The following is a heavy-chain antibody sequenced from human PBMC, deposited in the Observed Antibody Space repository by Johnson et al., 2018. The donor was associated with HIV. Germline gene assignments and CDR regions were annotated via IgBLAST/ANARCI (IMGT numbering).Heavy chain of an antibody. CDR3: ARDGRGEQLVDQGDAFDI. CDR2: INWNGGST. D-gene: IGHD6-6*01. V-gene: IGHV3-20*04. Sequence: MQLVESGGGVVRPGGSLRLSCAASGFTFDDYGMSWVRQAPGKGLEWVSGINWNGGSTAYGDSVKGRFPISRDNAKNSLYLQMNSLRAEDTALYFCARDGRGEQLVDQGDAFDIWGQGTMVTVSS. J-gene: IGHJ3*02. CDR1: GFTFDDYG.